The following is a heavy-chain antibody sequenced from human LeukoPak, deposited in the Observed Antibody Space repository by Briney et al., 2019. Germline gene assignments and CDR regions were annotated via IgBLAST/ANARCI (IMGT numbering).Heavy chain of an antibody. V-gene: IGHV3-74*01. J-gene: IGHJ6*03. CDR1: GFTFSSYW. CDR2: IDSDGSST. Sequence: PGGSLRLSCAVSGFTFSSYWMHWVRQAPGKGLMWVSRIDSDGSSTSYADSVKGRFTISRDNAKNTLYLQMNSLRAEDTAVYYCARAHYDFWSGHDNYYYYYDMDVWGKGTTVSVSS. CDR3: ARAHYDFWSGHDNYYYYYDMDV. D-gene: IGHD3-3*01.